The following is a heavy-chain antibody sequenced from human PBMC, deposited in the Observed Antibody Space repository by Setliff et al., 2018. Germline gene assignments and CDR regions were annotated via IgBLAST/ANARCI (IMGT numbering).Heavy chain of an antibody. D-gene: IGHD2-2*01. V-gene: IGHV4-61*09. J-gene: IGHJ4*02. CDR2: IYTSGST. CDR3: ARKGVVPAAMWY. Sequence: SETLSLTCTVSGGSISSGSYYWSWIRQPAGKGLGWIGHIYTSGSTNYNPSLKSRVTISVDTSKNQFSLKLSSVTAADTAVYYCARKGVVPAAMWYWGQGTLVTVSS. CDR1: GGSISSGSYY.